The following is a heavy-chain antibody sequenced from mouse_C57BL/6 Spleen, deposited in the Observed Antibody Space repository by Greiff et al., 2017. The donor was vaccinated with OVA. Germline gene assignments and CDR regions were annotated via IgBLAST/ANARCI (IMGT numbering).Heavy chain of an antibody. V-gene: IGHV1-42*01. J-gene: IGHJ4*01. CDR2: INPSTGGT. Sequence: VQLQQSGPELVKPGASVKISCKASGYSFTGYYMNWVKQSPEKSLEWIGAINPSTGGTTYNQKFKAKATLTVDKSSSTAYMQLKSLTSEDSAVYYCARSGDDYAMDYWGQGTSVTVSS. CDR3: ARSGDDYAMDY. D-gene: IGHD3-2*02. CDR1: GYSFTGYY.